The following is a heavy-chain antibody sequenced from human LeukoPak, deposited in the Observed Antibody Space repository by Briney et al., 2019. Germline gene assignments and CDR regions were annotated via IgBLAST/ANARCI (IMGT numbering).Heavy chain of an antibody. J-gene: IGHJ5*02. CDR2: IYTRGST. D-gene: IGHD1-1*01. V-gene: IGHV4-4*07. CDR3: ARTTLGVLVDP. CDR1: GGSISSYY. Sequence: PSETLSHTCTVSGGSISSYYWSWIRQPAGKGLEWIGRIYTRGSTDYNPSLKSRVTMSVDTSKNQFSLKLSSVTAADTAVCYCARTTLGVLVDPWGQGTLVTVSS.